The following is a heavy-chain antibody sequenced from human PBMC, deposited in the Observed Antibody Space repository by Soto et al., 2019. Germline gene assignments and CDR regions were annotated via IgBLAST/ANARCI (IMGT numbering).Heavy chain of an antibody. CDR3: ASNLAVAGYYYYYGMDV. V-gene: IGHV1-18*01. D-gene: IGHD6-19*01. CDR2: ISAYNGNT. CDR1: GYTFTSYG. J-gene: IGHJ6*02. Sequence: GXSVKVSCKASGYTFTSYGISWVRQAPGQGLEWMGWISAYNGNTNYAQKLQGRVTMTTDTSTSTAYMELRSLRSDDTAVYYCASNLAVAGYYYYYGMDVWGQGTTVTVSS.